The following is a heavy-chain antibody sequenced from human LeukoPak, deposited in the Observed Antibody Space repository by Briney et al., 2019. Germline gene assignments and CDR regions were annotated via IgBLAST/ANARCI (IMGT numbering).Heavy chain of an antibody. V-gene: IGHV4-34*01. Sequence: AETLSLTCAVYGGSFSGYYWSWIRQPPGKELEWIGEINHSGSTNYNPSLKSRVTIPVDTSKNQFSLKLTSVTAADTAVYFCARMLTFDSSGYEYFYYYYYMDVWGKGTTVTVSS. D-gene: IGHD3-22*01. CDR1: GGSFSGYY. CDR3: ARMLTFDSSGYEYFYYYYYMDV. J-gene: IGHJ6*03. CDR2: INHSGST.